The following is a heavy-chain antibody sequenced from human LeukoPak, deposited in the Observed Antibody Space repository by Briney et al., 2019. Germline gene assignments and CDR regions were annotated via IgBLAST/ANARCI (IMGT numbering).Heavy chain of an antibody. J-gene: IGHJ5*02. CDR2: ISGSGGTT. Sequence: GGSLRLSCAASGFTFSSYAMSWVRQAPGKGLEWVSAISGSGGTTYYADSVKGRFTISRDNSKNTLYLQMNSLRAEDTAVYYCAKDITTVVTSGWFDPWGQGTLVTVSS. CDR1: GFTFSSYA. CDR3: AKDITTVVTSGWFDP. V-gene: IGHV3-23*01. D-gene: IGHD4-23*01.